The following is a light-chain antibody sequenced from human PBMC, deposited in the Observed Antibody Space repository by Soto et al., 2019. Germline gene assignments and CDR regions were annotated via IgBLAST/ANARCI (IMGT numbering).Light chain of an antibody. CDR3: SSYAGSNNFV. V-gene: IGLV2-8*01. J-gene: IGLJ1*01. Sequence: QSVLTQPPSASGSPGQSVTISCTGTSSDVGGYNYVSWYQQHPGKAPKLMIYEVTKRPSGVPDRFSGSKSGNTASLTGSGLQAGDEADYYCSSYAGSNNFVVGTGTKLTVL. CDR2: EVT. CDR1: SSDVGGYNY.